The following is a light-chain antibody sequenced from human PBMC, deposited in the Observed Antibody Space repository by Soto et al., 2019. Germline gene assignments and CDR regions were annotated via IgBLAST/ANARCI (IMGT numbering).Light chain of an antibody. V-gene: IGLV2-8*01. CDR2: EVT. J-gene: IGLJ3*02. Sequence: QSVLTQPPFASGSPGQSVTISCTGSNVGEYDYVSWYQQHPGKAPKLMIHEVTKRPSGVPDRFSGSKSGNTASLTVSGLHAEDEADYYCSSFAGSNIWVFGGGTKVTVL. CDR1: NVGEYDY. CDR3: SSFAGSNIWV.